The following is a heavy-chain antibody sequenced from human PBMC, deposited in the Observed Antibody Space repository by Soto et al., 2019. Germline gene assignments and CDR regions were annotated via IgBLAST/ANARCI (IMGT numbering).Heavy chain of an antibody. V-gene: IGHV1-18*01. CDR2: INAYNGNT. CDR3: ARVTRNYDVLTRSYKAYYFDY. J-gene: IGHJ4*02. D-gene: IGHD3-9*01. CDR1: GYTFTDHG. Sequence: QVQLVQSGTEVKKPGASVKVSCKASGYTFTDHGIIWVRQAPGQGLEYMGWINAYNGNTDYAQNLQGRVTMTTDTSTSTAYMELRSLRSDDTAVYYCARVTRNYDVLTRSYKAYYFDYWGQGTLVTVSS.